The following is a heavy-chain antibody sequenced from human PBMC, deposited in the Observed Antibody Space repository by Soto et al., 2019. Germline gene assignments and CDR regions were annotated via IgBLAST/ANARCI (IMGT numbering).Heavy chain of an antibody. J-gene: IGHJ5*02. D-gene: IGHD2-15*01. Sequence: ASVKVSCKASGYTFTSYGMSWVRQAPGQGLEWMGWISAYNGNTNYAQKLQGRVTMTTDTSTSTAYMELRSLRSDDTAVYYCARQRSVVVTPWWFDPWGQGTLVTVSS. CDR1: GYTFTSYG. CDR3: ARQRSVVVTPWWFDP. V-gene: IGHV1-18*01. CDR2: ISAYNGNT.